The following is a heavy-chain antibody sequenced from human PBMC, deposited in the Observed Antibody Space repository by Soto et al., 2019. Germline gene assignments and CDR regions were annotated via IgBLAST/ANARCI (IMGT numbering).Heavy chain of an antibody. Sequence: EVQLLESGGGSVQPGGSLRLSCSASGFTFSNYARSWVRQAPGKGLEWVASISGSGRSTNYADSVKGRFTISRDNSKNTLAVQMSSLRAEDTAVYYCARDGGNICSGGSCYFQAPDYWGQGTLVTVSP. V-gene: IGHV3-23*01. J-gene: IGHJ4*02. CDR1: GFTFSNYA. D-gene: IGHD2-15*01. CDR3: ARDGGNICSGGSCYFQAPDY. CDR2: ISGSGRST.